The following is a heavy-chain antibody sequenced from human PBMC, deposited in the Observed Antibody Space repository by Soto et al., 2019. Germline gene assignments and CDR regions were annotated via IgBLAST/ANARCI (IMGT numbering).Heavy chain of an antibody. CDR3: TINYYDTSGYSIDI. D-gene: IGHD3-22*01. CDR1: GFTFSAHY. V-gene: IGHV3-72*01. Sequence: AGGSLRLSCAASGFTFSAHYRDWVRQAPEKGLEWVGRSRNKDNSYNTEYAASVKGRFTLSRDDSKSSLYLQMNSLKTEDTAVYYCTINYYDTSGYSIDIWGQGTMVTVSS. CDR2: SRNKDNSYNT. J-gene: IGHJ3*02.